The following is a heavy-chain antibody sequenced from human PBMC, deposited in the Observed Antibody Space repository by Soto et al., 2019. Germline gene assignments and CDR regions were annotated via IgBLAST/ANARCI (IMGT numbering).Heavy chain of an antibody. CDR1: GGSISSSSYY. D-gene: IGHD4-17*01. Sequence: PSETLSLTCTVSGGSISSSSYYWGWIRQPPGKGLEWIGSIYYSGSTYYNPSLKSRVTISVDTSKNQFSLKLSSVTAADTAVYYCASPDYGDYLFAFDIWGQGTMVTVSS. V-gene: IGHV4-39*01. CDR2: IYYSGST. J-gene: IGHJ3*02. CDR3: ASPDYGDYLFAFDI.